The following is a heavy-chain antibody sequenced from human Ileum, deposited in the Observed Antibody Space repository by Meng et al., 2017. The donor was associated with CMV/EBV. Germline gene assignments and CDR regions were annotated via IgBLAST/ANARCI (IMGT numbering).Heavy chain of an antibody. J-gene: IGHJ3*01. CDR3: ARPFYGGNGFDAINV. V-gene: IGHV3-11*01. Sequence: GESLKISCAASGFTFSDYYMTWVRRAPGSGLEWVSSIHSRGSRVYYADSVKGRFTISRGNAKNSLSLQMDNVRPEDSAVYYCARPFYGGNGFDAINVWGPGTRVTVSS. D-gene: IGHD4-23*01. CDR1: GFTFSDYY. CDR2: IHSRGSRV.